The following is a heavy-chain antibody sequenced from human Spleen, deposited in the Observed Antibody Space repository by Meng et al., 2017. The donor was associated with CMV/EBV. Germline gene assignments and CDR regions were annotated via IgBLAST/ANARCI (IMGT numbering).Heavy chain of an antibody. Sequence: QLGQSGAEGRGPGSSVRVTCKVCGGPFSSYAISWGGQAPGQGLEWMGGIIPILGTANYAQKFRGRVTITADESTSTAYMELSSLRSEDTAVYYCARVPRGGSKGLEGWGQGTLVTVSS. CDR3: ARVPRGGSKGLEG. CDR2: IIPILGTA. J-gene: IGHJ4*02. CDR1: GGPFSSYA. V-gene: IGHV1-69*01. D-gene: IGHD3-16*01.